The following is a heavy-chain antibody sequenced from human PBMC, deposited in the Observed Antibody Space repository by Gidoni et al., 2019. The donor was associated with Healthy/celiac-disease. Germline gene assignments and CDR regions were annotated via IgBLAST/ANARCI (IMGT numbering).Heavy chain of an antibody. V-gene: IGHV3-23*01. J-gene: IGHJ6*02. D-gene: IGHD1-1*01. CDR1: GFTFSSYA. CDR3: AKDPPTSLYGMDV. CDR2: ISVSGGST. Sequence: EVQLLESGGGLVQPGGSLRLSCAASGFTFSSYALSWVRQAQGKGLEWVSAISVSGGSTYYADSVKGRFTISRDNSKNTLYLQMNSLRAEDTAVYYCAKDPPTSLYGMDVWGQGTTVTVSS.